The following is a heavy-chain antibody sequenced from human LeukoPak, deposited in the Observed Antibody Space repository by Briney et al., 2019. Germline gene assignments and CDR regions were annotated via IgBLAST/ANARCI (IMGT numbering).Heavy chain of an antibody. J-gene: IGHJ4*02. CDR2: INPNSGGT. D-gene: IGHD5-18*01. CDR1: GYAFTGFDSIY. V-gene: IGHV1-2*02. Sequence: ASVKVSCKASGYAFTGFDSIYIHWVRQVPGQGLEWMGWINPNSGGTKYAQKFKGRVTMTRDTSISTAYMELSRLRSDDTAVYYCARVDTAMVAGGGDYWGQGTLVTVSS. CDR3: ARVDTAMVAGGGDY.